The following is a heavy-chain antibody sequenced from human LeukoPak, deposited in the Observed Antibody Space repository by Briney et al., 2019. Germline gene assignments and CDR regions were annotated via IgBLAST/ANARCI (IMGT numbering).Heavy chain of an antibody. CDR2: ISSDSNYI. CDR3: AADYGDHGGYYYGMDV. Sequence: GGSLRLSCAASGFTFSGSAIHWVRQAPGKGLEWVSSISSDSNYIYYADSVKGRFTISRDNAKNSLYLQMNSLRAEDTAVYYCAADYGDHGGYYYGMDVWGQGTTVTVSS. V-gene: IGHV3-21*01. J-gene: IGHJ6*02. CDR1: GFTFSGSA. D-gene: IGHD4-17*01.